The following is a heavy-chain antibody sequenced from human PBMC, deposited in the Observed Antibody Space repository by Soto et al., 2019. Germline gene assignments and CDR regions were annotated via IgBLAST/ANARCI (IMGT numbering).Heavy chain of an antibody. CDR1: GFTFSDYT. CDR2: ISNNGTDT. J-gene: IGHJ4*02. CDR3: VKEVGPCCDWSYSFDC. V-gene: IGHV3-64D*06. Sequence: EVQLVESGGGLVQPGGSLRLSCSASGFTFSDYTIHWVRQAPERGLEFVSAISNNGTDTYYADAVRDRFTISRDNSKNILYLQMSSVTVEDTAVYYCVKEVGPCCDWSYSFDCWGQGTVVSVSA. D-gene: IGHD3-9*01.